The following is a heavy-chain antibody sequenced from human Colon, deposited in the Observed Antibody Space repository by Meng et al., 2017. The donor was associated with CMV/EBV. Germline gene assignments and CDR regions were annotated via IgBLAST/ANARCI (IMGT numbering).Heavy chain of an antibody. D-gene: IGHD1-26*01. CDR1: GYTLSGYH. V-gene: IGHV1-46*01. CDR3: ARELGGTYYFDF. Sequence: QVQLVQSGPEVKKPGASVRVSCKASGYTLSGYHAHWVRQAPGQGLEWMGRVDPGGGAKYTQKFQGRVTMTRDTSTSTVHMELNSLTFADTAVYYCARELGGTYYFDFWGQGTLVTVSS. CDR2: VDPGGGA. J-gene: IGHJ4*02.